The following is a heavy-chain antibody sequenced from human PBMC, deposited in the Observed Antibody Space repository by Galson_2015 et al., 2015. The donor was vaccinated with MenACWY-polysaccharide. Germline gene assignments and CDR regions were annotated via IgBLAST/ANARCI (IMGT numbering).Heavy chain of an antibody. CDR2: INAGNGNT. CDR3: ARANHYYGSGSHNWFDP. J-gene: IGHJ5*02. Sequence: SVKVSCKASGYTFTSYAMHWVRQAPGQRLEWMGWINAGNGNTKYSQKFQGRVTITRDPSASTAYMELSSLRSEDTAVYYCARANHYYGSGSHNWFDPWGQGTLVTVSS. V-gene: IGHV1-3*01. D-gene: IGHD3-10*01. CDR1: GYTFTSYA.